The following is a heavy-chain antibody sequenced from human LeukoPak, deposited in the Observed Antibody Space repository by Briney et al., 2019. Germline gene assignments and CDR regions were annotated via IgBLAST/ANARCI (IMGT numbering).Heavy chain of an antibody. CDR3: ARPRITMVRGVISGWFDP. Sequence: PSETLSLTCTVSGGSISSGDYYWSWIRQPPGKGLEWIGYIYYSGSTYYNSSLKSRVTISVDTSKNQFSLKLSSVTAADTAVYYCARPRITMVRGVISGWFDPWGQGTLVTVSS. CDR2: IYYSGST. D-gene: IGHD3-10*01. V-gene: IGHV4-30-4*01. J-gene: IGHJ5*02. CDR1: GGSISSGDYY.